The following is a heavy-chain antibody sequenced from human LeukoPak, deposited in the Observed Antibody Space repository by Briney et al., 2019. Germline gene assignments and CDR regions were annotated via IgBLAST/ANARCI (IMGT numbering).Heavy chain of an antibody. Sequence: GGSLRLSCAASGFTFSSYETNWVRQAPGKGLEWVSYISSSGSTIYYADSVKGRFTISRDNAKNSLYLQMNSLRAEDTAVYYCAREVYGDYVGSLDYWGQGTLVTVSS. D-gene: IGHD4-17*01. CDR2: ISSSGSTI. CDR1: GFTFSSYE. CDR3: AREVYGDYVGSLDY. J-gene: IGHJ4*02. V-gene: IGHV3-48*03.